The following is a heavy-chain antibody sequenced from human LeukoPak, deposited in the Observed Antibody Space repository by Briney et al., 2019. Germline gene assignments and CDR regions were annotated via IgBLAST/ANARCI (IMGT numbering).Heavy chain of an antibody. CDR1: GFTFSSYG. CDR2: IWYDGSNK. V-gene: IGHV3-33*01. Sequence: GGSLRLSCAASGFTFSSYGMHWVRQAPGKGLEWVAVIWYDGSNKYYADSVKGRFTISRDNSKNTLYLQMNSLRAEDTAVYYCARDHATVTTRSDYWGQGTLVTVSS. J-gene: IGHJ4*02. D-gene: IGHD4-17*01. CDR3: ARDHATVTTRSDY.